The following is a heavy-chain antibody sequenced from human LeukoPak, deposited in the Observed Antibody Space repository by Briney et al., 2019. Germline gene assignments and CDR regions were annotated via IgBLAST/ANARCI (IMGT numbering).Heavy chain of an antibody. V-gene: IGHV3-23*01. CDR1: GFTFSSYA. CDR2: ISGSGGST. CDR3: AKKSSSSGWEQDDY. J-gene: IGHJ4*02. Sequence: GGSLRLSCAASGFTFSSYAMSWVRQAPGKGLEWVSAISGSGGSTYYTDSVRGRFTISRDNSKNTLYLQMNSLRAEDTAVYYCAKKSSSSGWEQDDYWGQGTLVTVSS. D-gene: IGHD6-19*01.